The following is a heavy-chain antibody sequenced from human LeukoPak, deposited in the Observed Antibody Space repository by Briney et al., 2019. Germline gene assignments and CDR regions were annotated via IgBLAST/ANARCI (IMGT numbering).Heavy chain of an antibody. D-gene: IGHD6-13*01. CDR2: INPNSGGT. V-gene: IGHV1-2*02. Sequence: ASVKVSCKASGYTFTSYGISWVRQAPGQGLEWMGWINPNSGGTNYAQKFQGRVTMTRDTSISTAYMELSRLRSDDTAVYYCARVVGAAAGNTYFDYWGQGTLVTVSS. J-gene: IGHJ4*02. CDR3: ARVVGAAAGNTYFDY. CDR1: GYTFTSYG.